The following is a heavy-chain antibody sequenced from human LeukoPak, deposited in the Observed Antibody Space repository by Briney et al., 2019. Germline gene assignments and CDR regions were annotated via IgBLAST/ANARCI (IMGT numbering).Heavy chain of an antibody. CDR1: GGSISSYY. CDR2: IYYSGST. Sequence: SETLSLTCTVSGGSISSYYWSWIRQPPGKGLEWIGYIYYSGSTNYNPSLQSRVTISVDASKNQFSLNLSSVTAADTAVYYCAREWYDILTGHDHYFDYWGQGTLITVSS. D-gene: IGHD3-9*01. J-gene: IGHJ4*02. V-gene: IGHV4-59*01. CDR3: AREWYDILTGHDHYFDY.